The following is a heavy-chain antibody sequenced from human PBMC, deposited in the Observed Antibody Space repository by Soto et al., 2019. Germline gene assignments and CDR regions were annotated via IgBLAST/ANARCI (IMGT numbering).Heavy chain of an antibody. Sequence: EVQLLESGGGLVQPGGSLRLSCAASGFTFSSYAMNWVRQAPGKGLEWVSAISGSAATTHFADSVKGLFTISRDNSKNTLYLQMNSLRAEDTAVYYCARDRSYYDSSGSYSPPYWGQGTLGTVSS. CDR2: ISGSAATT. D-gene: IGHD3-22*01. CDR3: ARDRSYYDSSGSYSPPY. J-gene: IGHJ4*02. CDR1: GFTFSSYA. V-gene: IGHV3-23*01.